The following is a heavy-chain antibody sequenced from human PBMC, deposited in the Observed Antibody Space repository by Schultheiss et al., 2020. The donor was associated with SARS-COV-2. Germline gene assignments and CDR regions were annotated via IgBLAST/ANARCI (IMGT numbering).Heavy chain of an antibody. CDR3: AREFLRITIFGVGFDY. J-gene: IGHJ4*02. V-gene: IGHV5-51*01. Sequence: ESLKISCKGSGYSFTSYWIGWVRQMPGKGLEWMGIIYPGDSDTRYSPSFQGQVTISADKSISTAYLQWSSLKASDTAMYYCAREFLRITIFGVGFDYWGQGTLVTVSS. CDR1: GYSFTSYW. D-gene: IGHD3-3*01. CDR2: IYPGDSDT.